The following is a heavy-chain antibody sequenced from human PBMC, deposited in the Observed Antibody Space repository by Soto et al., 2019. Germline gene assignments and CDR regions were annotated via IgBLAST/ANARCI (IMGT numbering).Heavy chain of an antibody. J-gene: IGHJ5*02. CDR2: ISGSGRST. Sequence: EVQLLESGGGLVQPGGSLRLSCAASGFTFSNYAMAWVRQAPGKGLEWVSSISGSGRSTYYADSVKGRFTISRDNSKNTLSLQMISLRAEDTAVYSCAKRGGQWLHWFDPWGQGTLVTVSS. D-gene: IGHD6-19*01. CDR3: AKRGGQWLHWFDP. V-gene: IGHV3-23*01. CDR1: GFTFSNYA.